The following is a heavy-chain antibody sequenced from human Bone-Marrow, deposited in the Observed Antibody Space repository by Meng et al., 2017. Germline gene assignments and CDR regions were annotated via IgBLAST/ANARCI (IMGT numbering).Heavy chain of an antibody. Sequence: QVEVQQSGPGLVKPSQTLSLTCAISGDSVSTSRASWNWIRQSPSKGLEWLGRTYYRSTWYNDYALSVISRLTIDPDTSKTQFSLQLNSVPPEDTAVYYCARDNSGNYRAAFDYWGQGILVTVSS. CDR1: GDSVSTSRAS. D-gene: IGHD1-26*01. J-gene: IGHJ4*02. CDR3: ARDNSGNYRAAFDY. V-gene: IGHV6-1*01. CDR2: TYYRSTWYN.